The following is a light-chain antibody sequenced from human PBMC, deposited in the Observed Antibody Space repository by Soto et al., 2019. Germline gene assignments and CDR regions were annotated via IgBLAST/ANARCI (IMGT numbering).Light chain of an antibody. CDR3: QQYYSYPQT. CDR1: QGISSY. Sequence: AIRMTPSPSSLSASTVDRVTITCRASQGISSYLAWYQQKPGKAPKLLLYAASTLQSGVPSRFSGSGSGTDITLTISCLQSEDFATYSCQQYYSYPQTFGQGTKVDIK. J-gene: IGKJ1*01. CDR2: AAS. V-gene: IGKV1-8*01.